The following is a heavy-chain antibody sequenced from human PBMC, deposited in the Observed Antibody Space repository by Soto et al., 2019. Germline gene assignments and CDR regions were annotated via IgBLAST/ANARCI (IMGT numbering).Heavy chain of an antibody. Sequence: EASVKVSCKASGYTFTSYAMHWVRQAPGQRLEWMGWINAGNGNTKYSQKFQGRVTITRDTSASTAYMELSSLRSEDTAVYYCARRSIDIVVAPFDYWGQGTLVTVSS. CDR3: ARRSIDIVVAPFDY. V-gene: IGHV1-3*01. CDR1: GYTFTSYA. CDR2: INAGNGNT. J-gene: IGHJ4*02. D-gene: IGHD2-15*01.